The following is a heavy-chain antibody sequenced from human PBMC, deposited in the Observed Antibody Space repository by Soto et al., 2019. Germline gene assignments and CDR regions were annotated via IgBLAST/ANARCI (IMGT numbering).Heavy chain of an antibody. CDR2: IYYSGST. V-gene: IGHV4-39*01. D-gene: IGHD4-17*01. J-gene: IGHJ4*02. CDR1: GGSISSSSYY. CDR3: ARHRGNYGGNIVY. Sequence: SETLCLTCTVSGGSISSSSYYGGWIRQPPGKGLEWIGSIYYSGSTYYNPSLKSRVTISVDTSKNQFSLKLSSVTAADTAVYYCARHRGNYGGNIVYWGQGALVTVSS.